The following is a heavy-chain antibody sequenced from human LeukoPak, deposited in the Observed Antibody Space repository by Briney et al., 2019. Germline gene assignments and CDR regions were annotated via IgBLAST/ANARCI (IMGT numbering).Heavy chain of an antibody. CDR2: INHSGST. D-gene: IGHD2-2*01. CDR1: GGSSSGYY. J-gene: IGHJ6*02. Sequence: SETLSLTCAVYGGSSSGYYWSWIRQPPGKGLEWIGEINHSGSTNYNPSLKSRVTISVDTSKNQFSLKLSSVTAADTAVYYCAGIYCSSTSCYSKPYYGMDVWGQGTTVTVSS. CDR3: AGIYCSSTSCYSKPYYGMDV. V-gene: IGHV4-34*01.